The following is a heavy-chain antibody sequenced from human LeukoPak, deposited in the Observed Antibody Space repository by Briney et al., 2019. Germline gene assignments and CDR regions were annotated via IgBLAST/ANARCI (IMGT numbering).Heavy chain of an antibody. Sequence: PGGSLRLSCAVSGFIVSSNHMNWVRQAPARGLEWVSSLRGDGETFYADSVKGRFTLSRDESRNTVYLQMNNLRVEDTAVYFCAKASWVSSADAVLWGQGTLVTVSS. J-gene: IGHJ4*02. CDR3: AKASWVSSADAVL. CDR1: GFIVSSNH. V-gene: IGHV3-53*01. D-gene: IGHD3-16*01. CDR2: LRGDGET.